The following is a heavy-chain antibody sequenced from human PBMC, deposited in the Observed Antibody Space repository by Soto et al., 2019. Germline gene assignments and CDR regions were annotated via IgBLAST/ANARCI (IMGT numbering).Heavy chain of an antibody. J-gene: IGHJ4*02. CDR1: GFTFSSYA. Sequence: QVQLVESGGGVVQPGRSLRLSCAASGFTFSSYAMHWVRQAPGKGLEWVAVISYDGSNKYYADSVKGRFTISRDNSKNTLYLQMNSLRAEDTAVYYCARGGPTVTKRLGYWGQGTLVTVSS. V-gene: IGHV3-30-3*01. CDR3: ARGGPTVTKRLGY. D-gene: IGHD4-17*01. CDR2: ISYDGSNK.